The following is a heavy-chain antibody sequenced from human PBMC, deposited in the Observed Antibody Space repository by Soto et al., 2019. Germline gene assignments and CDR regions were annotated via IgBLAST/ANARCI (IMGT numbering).Heavy chain of an antibody. J-gene: IGHJ6*02. CDR3: ARGIAVAGVDYYYYGMDV. CDR2: INAGNGNT. Sequence: ASVKVSCKASGYTFTSYAIHWVRQAPGQRLEWMGWINAGNGNTKYSQKFQGRVTITRDTSASTAYMELSSLRSEDTAVYYCARGIAVAGVDYYYYGMDVWGQGNTVTVSS. D-gene: IGHD6-19*01. V-gene: IGHV1-3*01. CDR1: GYTFTSYA.